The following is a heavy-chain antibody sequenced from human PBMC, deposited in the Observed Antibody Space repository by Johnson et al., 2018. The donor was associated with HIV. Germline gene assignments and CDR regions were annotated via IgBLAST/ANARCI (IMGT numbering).Heavy chain of an antibody. V-gene: IGHV3-30*04. J-gene: IGHJ3*02. CDR1: GFTFSSYA. D-gene: IGHD3-3*01. Sequence: QVQLVESGGGVVQPGRSLRLSCAASGFTFSSYAIHWVRQAPGKGLEWVAVVAEDGGYKDYDDSVKGRFTVSRDNSRDTLYLQMNSLRSEDTAVYYCTRDPYFSDAFDIWGQGTMVTVFS. CDR3: TRDPYFSDAFDI. CDR2: VAEDGGYK.